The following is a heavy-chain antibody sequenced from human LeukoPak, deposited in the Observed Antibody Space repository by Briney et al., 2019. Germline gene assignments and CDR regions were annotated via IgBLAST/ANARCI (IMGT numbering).Heavy chain of an antibody. CDR3: AKGLQLWAPIDY. CDR2: ISTSSSTI. J-gene: IGHJ4*02. D-gene: IGHD5-18*01. V-gene: IGHV3-48*01. Sequence: GGSLRLSCAASGFTFRRHSMNWVRQAPGKGLEWVSYISTSSSTIYYADSVKGRFTISRDNAKNSLYLQMNSLRAEDTAVYYCAKGLQLWAPIDYWGQGTLVTVSS. CDR1: GFTFRRHS.